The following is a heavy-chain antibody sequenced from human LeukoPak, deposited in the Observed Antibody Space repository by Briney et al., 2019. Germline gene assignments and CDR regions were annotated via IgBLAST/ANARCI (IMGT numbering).Heavy chain of an antibody. CDR3: ARGASRDGSGY. J-gene: IGHJ4*02. CDR1: GFTFSDYY. V-gene: IGHV3-23*01. Sequence: GGSLRLSCAASGFTFSDYYMSWIRQAPGKGLEWVSAISGSGGSTYYADSVKGRFTISRDNSKNTLYLQMNSLRAEDTAVYYCARGASRDGSGYWGQGTLVTVSS. D-gene: IGHD5-24*01. CDR2: ISGSGGST.